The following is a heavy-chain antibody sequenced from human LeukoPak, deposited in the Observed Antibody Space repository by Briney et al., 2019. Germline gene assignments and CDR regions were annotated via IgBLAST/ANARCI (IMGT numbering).Heavy chain of an antibody. CDR3: ARASSVDTAMVTYDYYYGMDV. CDR1: GYTFTSYG. J-gene: IGHJ6*02. D-gene: IGHD5-18*01. V-gene: IGHV1-18*01. Sequence: ASVKVSCKASGYTFTSYGISWVRQAPGQGLEWMGWISAYNGNTNYAQKFQGRVTITADESTSTAYMELSSLRSEDTAVYYCARASSVDTAMVTYDYYYGMDVWGQGTTVTVSS. CDR2: ISAYNGNT.